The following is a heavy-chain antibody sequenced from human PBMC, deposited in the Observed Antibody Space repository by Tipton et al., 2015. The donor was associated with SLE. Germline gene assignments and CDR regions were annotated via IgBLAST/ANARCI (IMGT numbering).Heavy chain of an antibody. Sequence: TLSLTCAVYGGSFSGYYWSWIRQPPGKGLEWIGEINHSGSTNYNPSLKSRVTISVDTSKNQFSLKLSSVTAADTAVYYCARGNLNCSSPSCYPGYYFYYGMDVWGQGTTVTVSS. D-gene: IGHD2-2*01. CDR3: ARGNLNCSSPSCYPGYYFYYGMDV. CDR1: GGSFSGYY. J-gene: IGHJ6*02. CDR2: INHSGST. V-gene: IGHV4-34*01.